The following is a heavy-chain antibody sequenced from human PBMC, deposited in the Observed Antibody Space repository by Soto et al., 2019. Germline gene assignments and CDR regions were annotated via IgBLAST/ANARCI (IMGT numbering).Heavy chain of an antibody. Sequence: LVNPTQTLTLTCTFSGFSLSTSGMRVSWIRQPPGKALEWLARIDWDDDKFYNTSLKTRLTISKDSSKNQVVLTMTNMDPVDTATYYCARMFHCSGGTCPFDYWGQGALVTVSS. D-gene: IGHD2-15*01. CDR2: IDWDDDK. CDR3: ARMFHCSGGTCPFDY. J-gene: IGHJ4*02. CDR1: GFSLSTSGMR. V-gene: IGHV2-70*04.